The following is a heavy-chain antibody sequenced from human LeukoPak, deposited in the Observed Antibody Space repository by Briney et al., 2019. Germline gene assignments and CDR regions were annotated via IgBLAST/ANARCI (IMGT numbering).Heavy chain of an antibody. CDR2: IYYSGST. Sequence: PSETPSLTCTVSGGSISSYYWSWIRQPPGKGLEWIGYIYYSGSTNYNPSLKSRVTISVDTSKNQFSLKLSSVTAADTAVYYCASLAVAGTAVDYWGQGTLVTVSS. D-gene: IGHD6-13*01. CDR3: ASLAVAGTAVDY. V-gene: IGHV4-59*01. CDR1: GGSISSYY. J-gene: IGHJ4*02.